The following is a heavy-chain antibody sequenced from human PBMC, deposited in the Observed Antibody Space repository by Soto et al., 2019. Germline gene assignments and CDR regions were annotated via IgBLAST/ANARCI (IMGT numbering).Heavy chain of an antibody. Sequence: TRSLTCTLSGETDDNGYSFLRWIRQSPGLCLEWLGYIYFTGSTYYSPSLKSRLHISMDKSKNHFSLEMTSVTVADTAVYFCARGAVVDVVAAVKRELAPWGPGVLVTVSS. J-gene: IGHJ5*02. D-gene: IGHD5-12*01. CDR1: GETDDNGYSF. V-gene: IGHV4-30-4*01. CDR2: IYFTGST. CDR3: ARGAVVDVVAAVKRELAP.